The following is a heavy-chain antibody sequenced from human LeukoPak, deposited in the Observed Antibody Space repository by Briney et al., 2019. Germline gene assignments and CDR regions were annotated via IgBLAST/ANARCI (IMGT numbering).Heavy chain of an antibody. CDR2: IHYNRNNP. J-gene: IGHJ4*02. D-gene: IGHD6-13*01. V-gene: IGHV3-30*02. Sequence: GGSLRLSCAASGFTFSTYGMEWVRQAPGKGLEWVAFIHYNRNNPYYADTVKGRFTISRDNSKNTLYLQMNSLRAEDTAVYYCARVYSSRAIDYWGQGTLVTVSS. CDR3: ARVYSSRAIDY. CDR1: GFTFSTYG.